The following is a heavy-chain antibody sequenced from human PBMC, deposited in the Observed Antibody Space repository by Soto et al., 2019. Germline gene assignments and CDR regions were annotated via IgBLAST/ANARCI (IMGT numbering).Heavy chain of an antibody. V-gene: IGHV3-30*18. CDR2: ISYDGSHK. CDR3: AKASEDYFDF. J-gene: IGHJ4*02. CDR1: GFTFRSYG. Sequence: GGSLRLSCAASGFTFRSYGMHWVRQAPGKGLEWVAIISYDGSHKYCADSVKGRFTISRDNSKNTLFLQMNSLRGEDTAVYYCAKASEDYFDFWGQGTLVTVSS.